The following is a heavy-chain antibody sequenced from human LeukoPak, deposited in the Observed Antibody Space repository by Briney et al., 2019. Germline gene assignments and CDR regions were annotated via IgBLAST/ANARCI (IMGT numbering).Heavy chain of an antibody. D-gene: IGHD6-13*01. CDR2: FYTSGTT. CDR1: GVSISSYY. CDR3: ARDWVSSWYRFDP. Sequence: SETLSLTCTVSGVSISSYYWSWIRQPAGKRLEWIGRFYTSGTTNYNPSLKSRVTISVDTSKNQFSLKLSSVTAADTAVYYCARDWVSSWYRFDPWGQGTLVTVSS. J-gene: IGHJ5*02. V-gene: IGHV4-4*07.